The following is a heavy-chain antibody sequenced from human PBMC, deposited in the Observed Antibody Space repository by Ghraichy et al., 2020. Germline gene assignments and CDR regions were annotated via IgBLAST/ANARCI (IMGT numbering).Heavy chain of an antibody. CDR1: GGSISSYY. CDR3: ARAPRVGNSLGPIDS. V-gene: IGHV4-59*01. Sequence: SETLSLTCTVSGGSISSYYWSWIRQPPGKGLEWIGYISYSGSTYYNPSLKSRVTISVDTSKNQFSLKLTSVTAADTAVYYCARAPRVGNSLGPIDSWGQGTLVTFSS. CDR2: ISYSGST. D-gene: IGHD4-23*01. J-gene: IGHJ4*02.